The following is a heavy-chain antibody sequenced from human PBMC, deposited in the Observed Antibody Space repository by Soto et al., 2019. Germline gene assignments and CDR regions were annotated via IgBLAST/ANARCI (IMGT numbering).Heavy chain of an antibody. J-gene: IGHJ2*01. CDR2: IYYSGST. CDR3: GRGVFFFQAEDGIRDVRSVSAFLLNRSSDL. Sequence: KGLEWTWYIYYSGSTNNNPSLKSRVTISVDTSKKQFSLKLSSVTDADTAVYYCGRGVFFFQAEDGIRDVRSVSAFLLNRSSDL. D-gene: IGHD3-10*02. V-gene: IGHV4-61*06.